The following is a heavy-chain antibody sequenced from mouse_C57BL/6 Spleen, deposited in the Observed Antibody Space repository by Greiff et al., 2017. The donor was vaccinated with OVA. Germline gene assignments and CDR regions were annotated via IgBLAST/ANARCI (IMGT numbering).Heavy chain of an antibody. J-gene: IGHJ3*01. D-gene: IGHD2-4*01. CDR2: INPHNGGT. V-gene: IGHV1-26*01. CDR3: AREDYRFAY. Sequence: EVQLQQSGPELVKPGASVKISCKASGYTFTDYYMNWVKQSHGKSLEWIGDINPHNGGTSYNQKFKGKATLTVDKSSSTAYMELRSLTSDDAAVYYCAREDYRFAYWGQGTLVTVSA. CDR1: GYTFTDYY.